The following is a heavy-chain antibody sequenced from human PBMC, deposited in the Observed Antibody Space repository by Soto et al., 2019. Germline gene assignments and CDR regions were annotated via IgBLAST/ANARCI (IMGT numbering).Heavy chain of an antibody. J-gene: IGHJ4*02. D-gene: IGHD3-3*01. CDR3: ARDTQDDFWSGYYRDY. CDR1: GFTFSIYS. CDR2: ISSSSSTI. V-gene: IGHV3-48*02. Sequence: GGSLRLSCAASGFTFSIYSMNWVRQAPGKGLEWVSYISSSSSTIYYADSVKGRFTISGDNAKNSLYLQMNSLRDEDTAVYYCARDTQDDFWSGYYRDYWGQGTLVTVSS.